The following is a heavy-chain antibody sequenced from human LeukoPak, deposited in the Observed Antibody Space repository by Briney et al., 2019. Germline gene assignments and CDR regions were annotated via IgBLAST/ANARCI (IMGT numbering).Heavy chain of an antibody. Sequence: GGSLRLSCAASGFTFSSYGMHWVRQAPGKGLEWVAVISYDGSNKYYADSVKGRFTISRDNSKNTLYLQMNSLRAEDTAVYYCAKDEGPITMVRGVIISPYFDYWGQGTLVTVSS. J-gene: IGHJ4*02. CDR3: AKDEGPITMVRGVIISPYFDY. D-gene: IGHD3-10*01. V-gene: IGHV3-30*18. CDR1: GFTFSSYG. CDR2: ISYDGSNK.